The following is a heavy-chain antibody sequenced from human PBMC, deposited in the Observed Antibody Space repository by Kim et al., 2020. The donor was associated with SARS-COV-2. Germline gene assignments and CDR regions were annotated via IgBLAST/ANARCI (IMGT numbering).Heavy chain of an antibody. CDR3: ARDPPSWGTYCDFWSLGLSVQGGMDV. J-gene: IGHJ6*02. Sequence: ASVKVSCKASGYTFNSYAMNWVRQAPGQGLEWMGWINTNTGNPTYAQGFTGRFVFSLDTSVSTAYLQISSLKAEDTAVYYCARDPPSWGTYCDFWSLGLSVQGGMDVWGQGTTVTVSS. CDR2: INTNTGNP. D-gene: IGHD3-3*01. CDR1: GYTFNSYA. V-gene: IGHV7-4-1*02.